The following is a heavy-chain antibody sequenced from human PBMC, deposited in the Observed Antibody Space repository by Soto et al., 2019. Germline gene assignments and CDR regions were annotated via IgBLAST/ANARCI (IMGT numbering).Heavy chain of an antibody. CDR2: IYPDDSDT. CDR3: ARHPTGIAVAEGLRGYYYGLAV. CDR1: GYSFTSYW. J-gene: IGHJ6*02. Sequence: PGESLKISCKGSGYSFTSYWIGWVRQMPGKGLEWMGIIYPDDSDTRYSPSFQGHVTISADKSISTAYLQWSSLKASDTAMYYCARHPTGIAVAEGLRGYYYGLAVWGQGTTVTVSS. D-gene: IGHD6-19*01. V-gene: IGHV5-51*01.